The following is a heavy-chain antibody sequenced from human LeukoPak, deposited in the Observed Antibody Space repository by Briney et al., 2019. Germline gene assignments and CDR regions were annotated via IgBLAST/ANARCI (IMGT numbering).Heavy chain of an antibody. CDR3: ARDRYGSGSYSDLRLYYGMDV. J-gene: IGHJ6*02. V-gene: IGHV4-61*02. Sequence: KPSQTLSLTCTVSGGSISSGSFYWSWIRQPAGKGLEWIGSIYYSGSTYYNPSLKSRVTISVDTSKNQFSLKLSSVTAADTAVYYCARDRYGSGSYSDLRLYYGMDVWGQGTTVTVSS. CDR2: IYYSGST. D-gene: IGHD3-10*01. CDR1: GGSISSGSFY.